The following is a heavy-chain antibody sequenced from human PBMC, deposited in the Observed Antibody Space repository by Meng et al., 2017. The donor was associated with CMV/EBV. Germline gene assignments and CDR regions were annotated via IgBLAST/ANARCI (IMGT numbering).Heavy chain of an antibody. CDR3: ARGRGVGDYVWGSYRSRGVYFDY. V-gene: IGHV4-34*01. D-gene: IGHD3-16*02. CDR2: INHSGST. CDR1: GGSFSGSY. Sequence: LPRWGAGLLRPSVPRALPLAVYGGSFSGSYWSRIRQPPGKGLEWIGEINHSGSTNYNPSLKSRVTISVDTSKNQFSLKLSSVTAADTAVYYCARGRGVGDYVWGSYRSRGVYFDYWGQGTLVTVSS. J-gene: IGHJ4*02.